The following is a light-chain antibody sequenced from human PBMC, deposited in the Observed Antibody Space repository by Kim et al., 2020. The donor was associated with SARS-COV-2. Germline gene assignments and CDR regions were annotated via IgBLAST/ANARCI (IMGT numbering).Light chain of an antibody. V-gene: IGLV1-40*01. CDR1: SCNIGAGYD. Sequence: RVTIACTGSSCNIGAGYDVHWYQQLPGTAPKLLIYGNSNRPSGVPDRFSGSKAGTSASLAITGLQAEDEADYYCQSYDSSPSAYVFGTGTKVTVL. CDR2: GNS. J-gene: IGLJ1*01. CDR3: QSYDSSPSAYV.